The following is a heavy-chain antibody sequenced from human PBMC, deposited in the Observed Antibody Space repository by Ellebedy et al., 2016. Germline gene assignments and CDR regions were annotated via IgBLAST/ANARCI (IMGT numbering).Heavy chain of an antibody. Sequence: ETLSLTCAASGLTFSNAWMSWVRQAPGKGLEWVGRIKSKTDGGTTDYAAPVKGRFTISRDDSKNTLYLQMNSLKTEDTAVYYCTTGELWWGDDYWGQGTLVTVSS. CDR1: GLTFSNAW. J-gene: IGHJ4*02. CDR3: TTGELWWGDDY. CDR2: IKSKTDGGTT. V-gene: IGHV3-15*01. D-gene: IGHD5-18*01.